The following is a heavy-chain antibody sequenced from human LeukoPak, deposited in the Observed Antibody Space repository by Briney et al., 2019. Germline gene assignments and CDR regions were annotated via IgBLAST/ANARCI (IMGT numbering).Heavy chain of an antibody. J-gene: IGHJ6*03. Sequence: GGYLRLSCEASGFTFSIYEVNWVRQAPGKGLEWLSHISDSGSSVHYADSVKGRFTTSRDNSKNSLYLEMNSLRVEDTAIYYCARDATTAIGTVYMDVWGKGTTVTISS. CDR1: GFTFSIYE. D-gene: IGHD1-1*01. V-gene: IGHV3-48*03. CDR3: ARDATTAIGTVYMDV. CDR2: ISDSGSSV.